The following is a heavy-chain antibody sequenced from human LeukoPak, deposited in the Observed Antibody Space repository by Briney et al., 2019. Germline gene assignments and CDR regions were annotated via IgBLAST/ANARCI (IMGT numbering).Heavy chain of an antibody. CDR1: GGSISTYY. V-gene: IGHV4-59*08. Sequence: SETLSLTCTVSGGSISTYYWSWTRQPPGKGLEWLGYVYHSGSTNYNPSLKSRVTISVDTSKKQFSLKVTPVTAADTAVYYCARLGAVSDAFDIWGQGTMVTVSS. CDR3: ARLGAVSDAFDI. CDR2: VYHSGST. D-gene: IGHD3-16*01. J-gene: IGHJ3*02.